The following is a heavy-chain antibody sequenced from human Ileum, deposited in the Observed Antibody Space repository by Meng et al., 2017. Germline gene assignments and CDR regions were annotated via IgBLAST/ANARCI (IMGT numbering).Heavy chain of an antibody. Sequence: HGQRVQFGAEVKKPGSSVKVSCKASGGTFSSYAISWVRQAPGQGLEWMGGIIPIFGTANYAQKFQGRVTITADKSTSTAYMELSSLRSEDTAVYYCARDGYDYVWGSHLYYFDYWGQGTLVTVSS. CDR2: IIPIFGTA. J-gene: IGHJ4*02. CDR3: ARDGYDYVWGSHLYYFDY. D-gene: IGHD3-16*02. V-gene: IGHV1-69*06. CDR1: GGTFSSYA.